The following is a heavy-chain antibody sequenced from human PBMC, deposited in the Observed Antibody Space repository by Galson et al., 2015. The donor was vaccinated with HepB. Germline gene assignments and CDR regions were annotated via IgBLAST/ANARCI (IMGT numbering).Heavy chain of an antibody. CDR2: IYYSGST. CDR3: ARHVGPPPAYCSSTSCYGVNWFDP. V-gene: IGHV4-39*01. D-gene: IGHD2-2*01. J-gene: IGHJ5*02. Sequence: QVQLQESGPGLVRPSETLSLTCTVSGGSISSSSYYWGWIRQPPGKGLEWIGSIYYSGSTYYNPSLKSRVTISVDTSKNQFSLKLSSVTAADTAVYYCARHVGPPPAYCSSTSCYGVNWFDPWGQGTLVTVSS. CDR1: GGSISSSSYY.